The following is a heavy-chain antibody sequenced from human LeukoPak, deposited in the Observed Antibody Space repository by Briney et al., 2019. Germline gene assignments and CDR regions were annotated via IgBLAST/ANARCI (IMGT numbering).Heavy chain of an antibody. CDR2: ISGSGGST. J-gene: IGHJ3*02. D-gene: IGHD5-24*01. CDR1: GFTFSSYG. Sequence: GGSLRLSCAASGFTFSSYGMSWVRQAPGKGLEWVSAISGSGGSTYYADSVKGRFTISRDNAKNSLYLQMNSLRAEDTAVYYCARDPYGYDAFDIWGQGTMVTVSS. CDR3: ARDPYGYDAFDI. V-gene: IGHV3-23*01.